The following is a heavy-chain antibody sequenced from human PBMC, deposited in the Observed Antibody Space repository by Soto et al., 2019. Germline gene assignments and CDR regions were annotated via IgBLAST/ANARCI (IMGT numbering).Heavy chain of an antibody. CDR2: IRTSGSTI. J-gene: IGHJ4*02. V-gene: IGHV3-11*01. CDR3: ARVSPPLDY. CDR1: GFTFSDYY. Sequence: QVQLVESGGGLVKPGGSLRLSCAASGFTFSDYYMSWLRQAPGKGLEWVSNIRTSGSTINYAASVKGRFTISRDNAKNSLYLQMNSLSAEDTAVYYCARVSPPLDYWGQGTLVTVSS.